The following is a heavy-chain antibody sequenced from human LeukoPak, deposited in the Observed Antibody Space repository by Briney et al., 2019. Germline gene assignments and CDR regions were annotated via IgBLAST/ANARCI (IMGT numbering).Heavy chain of an antibody. Sequence: SETLSLTCTVSGYSISSGYYWGWIRQPPGKGLEWIGSIYHSGSTYYNPSLKSRVTISVDTSKNQFSLKLSSVTAADTAVYYCARAVLVRGTFDYWGQGTLVTVSS. CDR1: GYSISSGYY. J-gene: IGHJ4*02. D-gene: IGHD3-10*01. CDR3: ARAVLVRGTFDY. CDR2: IYHSGST. V-gene: IGHV4-38-2*02.